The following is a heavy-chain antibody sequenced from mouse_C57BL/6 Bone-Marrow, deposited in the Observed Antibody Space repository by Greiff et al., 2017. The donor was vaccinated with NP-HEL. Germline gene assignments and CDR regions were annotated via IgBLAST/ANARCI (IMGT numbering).Heavy chain of an antibody. J-gene: IGHJ4*01. CDR1: GFSLSTSGMG. CDR3: ARSGVYYYGSRLYAMDY. V-gene: IGHV8-12*01. CDR2: IYWDDDK. Sequence: QVTLKVSGPGILQSSQTLSLTCSFSGFSLSTSGMGVSWIRQPSGKGLEWLAHIYWDDDKRYNPSRKSRLTISKDTSRNQVFLKITSVDTADTATYYCARSGVYYYGSRLYAMDYWGQGTPVTVSS. D-gene: IGHD1-1*01.